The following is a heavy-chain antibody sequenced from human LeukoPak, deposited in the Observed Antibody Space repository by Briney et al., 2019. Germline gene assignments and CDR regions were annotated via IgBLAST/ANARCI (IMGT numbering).Heavy chain of an antibody. CDR3: ARDTCCYSGREFDY. D-gene: IGHD2-2*02. CDR2: ISAYNGNT. V-gene: IGHV1-18*01. CDR1: GYAFTSYG. J-gene: IGHJ4*02. Sequence: ASVTVSCKASGYAFTSYGISWVRQAPGQGLEWMGWISAYNGNTKNAQKFQGRVSFTTDTSTNTAYMELRSLRSDDTAVYYCARDTCCYSGREFDYWGQGTLVTVSS.